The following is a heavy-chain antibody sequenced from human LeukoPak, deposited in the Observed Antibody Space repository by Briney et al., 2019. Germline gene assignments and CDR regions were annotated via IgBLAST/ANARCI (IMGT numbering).Heavy chain of an antibody. V-gene: IGHV3-48*01. CDR2: ISSSRNTV. J-gene: IGHJ4*02. CDR3: ARESPAFDY. Sequence: GGSLRLSCAASGSILSTYGMNWVRQAPGKGLEWVSYISSSRNTVTYADSVRGRFTISRDNAKNSLYLEMNSLRAEDTAVYYCARESPAFDYWGQGTLVTVSS. CDR1: GSILSTYG.